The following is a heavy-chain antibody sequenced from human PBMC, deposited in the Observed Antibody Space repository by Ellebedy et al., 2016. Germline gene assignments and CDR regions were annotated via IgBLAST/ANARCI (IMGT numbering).Heavy chain of an antibody. J-gene: IGHJ2*01. CDR2: ISYDGSNK. D-gene: IGHD2-21*01. CDR3: ARTFARGGGWYFDL. Sequence: GESLKISXAASGFTFSSYGMHWVRQAPGKGLEWVAVISYDGSNKYYADSVKGRFTISRDNSKNTLYLQMNSLRAEDTAVYYCARTFARGGGWYFDLWGRGTLVTVSS. V-gene: IGHV3-30*03. CDR1: GFTFSSYG.